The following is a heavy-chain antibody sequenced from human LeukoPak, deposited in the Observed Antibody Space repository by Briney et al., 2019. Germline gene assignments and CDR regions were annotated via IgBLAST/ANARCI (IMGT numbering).Heavy chain of an antibody. Sequence: PSETLSLTCTVSGGSISSYYWSWIRQPAGKGLEWIGRIYTSGSTNYNPSLKSRVTMSVDTSKNQFSLKLSSVTAADTAVYYCARVGLKWELPADDAFDIWGQGTMVTVSS. CDR3: ARVGLKWELPADDAFDI. V-gene: IGHV4-4*07. CDR2: IYTSGST. J-gene: IGHJ3*02. CDR1: GGSISSYY. D-gene: IGHD1-26*01.